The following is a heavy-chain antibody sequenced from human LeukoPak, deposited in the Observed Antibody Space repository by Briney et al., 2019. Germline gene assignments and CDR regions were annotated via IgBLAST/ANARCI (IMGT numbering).Heavy chain of an antibody. CDR3: AREPPRRYSSSDFDY. J-gene: IGHJ4*02. Sequence: GGSLRLSCAASGFTFSSYWMSWVRQAPGKGLEWVANIKQDGSEKYYVDSVKGRFTISRDNAKNSLYLQMNSLRAEDTAVYYCAREPPRRYSSSDFDYWGQGTLVTVSS. V-gene: IGHV3-7*01. CDR2: IKQDGSEK. D-gene: IGHD6-6*01. CDR1: GFTFSSYW.